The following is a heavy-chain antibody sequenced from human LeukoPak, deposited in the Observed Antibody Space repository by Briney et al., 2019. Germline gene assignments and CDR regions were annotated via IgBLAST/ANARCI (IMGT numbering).Heavy chain of an antibody. Sequence: PGGSLRLSCAASGFTFSNYAMSWVRQASGKGLEWVSSISVSGGNTYYADSVKGRFTVPRDNSKNTVYVQMNSLRAEDTAVYYCARGGIAAVGLYWGQGTLVTVSS. J-gene: IGHJ4*02. CDR3: ARGGIAAVGLY. CDR2: ISVSGGNT. V-gene: IGHV3-23*01. D-gene: IGHD6-13*01. CDR1: GFTFSNYA.